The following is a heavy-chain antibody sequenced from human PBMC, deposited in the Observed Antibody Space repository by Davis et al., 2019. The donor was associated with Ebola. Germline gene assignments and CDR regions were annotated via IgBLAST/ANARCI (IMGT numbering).Heavy chain of an antibody. D-gene: IGHD6-6*01. CDR3: ARNGGKAARPGGSFDY. Sequence: ASVKVSCKASGYTFTSYYMHWVRQDPGQELEWMGIINPSGGSTSYAQKFQGRVTMTRYTSTSTVYMELSSLKSEDTAVYYCARNGGKAARPGGSFDYWGQGTLVTVSS. V-gene: IGHV1-46*01. J-gene: IGHJ4*02. CDR1: GYTFTSYY. CDR2: INPSGGST.